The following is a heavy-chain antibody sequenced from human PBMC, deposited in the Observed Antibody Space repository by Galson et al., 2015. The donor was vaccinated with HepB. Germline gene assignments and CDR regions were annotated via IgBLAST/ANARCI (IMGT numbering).Heavy chain of an antibody. V-gene: IGHV3-66*01. CDR1: GFTVSGDY. CDR3: ARGTTTTFDY. D-gene: IGHD1-26*01. J-gene: IGHJ4*02. Sequence: SLRLSCAVSGFTVSGDYMHWVRQAPGKGLEWVSSIYAGDSTYYADSVKGRFAISRDNSKNTLYLQMNSLRAEDTAVYYCARGTTTTFDYWGQGTLVTVSS. CDR2: IYAGDST.